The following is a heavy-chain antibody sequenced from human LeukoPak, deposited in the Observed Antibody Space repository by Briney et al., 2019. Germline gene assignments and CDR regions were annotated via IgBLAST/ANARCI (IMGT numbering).Heavy chain of an antibody. CDR1: GYTFTAYY. CDR2: INPNSGGT. J-gene: IGHJ4*02. V-gene: IGHV1-2*02. CDR3: ASFYAPDRGIESQNLVTVY. D-gene: IGHD2/OR15-2a*01. Sequence: ASVKVSCKASGYTFTAYYIHWVRQAPGQGLKWMGWINPNSGGTEYAQKFQGRVTLTRDTSISTAYMELSRLRSDDTAVYYCASFYAPDRGIESQNLVTVYWGQGTLVSVSS.